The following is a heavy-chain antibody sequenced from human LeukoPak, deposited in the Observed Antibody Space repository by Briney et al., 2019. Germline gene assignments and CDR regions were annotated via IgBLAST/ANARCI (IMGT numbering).Heavy chain of an antibody. CDR1: GYSISSGYY. Sequence: PSETLSLTCTVSGYSISSGYYWGWIRQPPGKGLEWIGSIYYSGSTYYNPSLKSRVTISVDTSKNQFSLKLSSVTAADTAVYYCARGGNYYDSSGRFDYWGQGTLVTVSS. V-gene: IGHV4-38-2*02. CDR3: ARGGNYYDSSGRFDY. J-gene: IGHJ4*02. CDR2: IYYSGST. D-gene: IGHD3-22*01.